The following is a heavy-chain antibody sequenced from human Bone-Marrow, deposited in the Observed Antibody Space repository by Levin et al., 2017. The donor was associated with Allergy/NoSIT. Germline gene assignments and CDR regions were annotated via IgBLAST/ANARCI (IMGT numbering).Heavy chain of an antibody. D-gene: IGHD1-26*01. J-gene: IGHJ4*02. CDR3: AREDHSGSDGGGDH. V-gene: IGHV4-38-2*02. CDR1: GYSISSGYY. Sequence: SQTLSLTCAVSGYSISSGYYWGWIRQPPGKGLEWIGTIFHSGTTYYNPSLKSRVTISVDTSKNEFSLKVRSVTAADTAVYFCAREDHSGSDGGGDHWGQGILVTVSS. CDR2: IFHSGTT.